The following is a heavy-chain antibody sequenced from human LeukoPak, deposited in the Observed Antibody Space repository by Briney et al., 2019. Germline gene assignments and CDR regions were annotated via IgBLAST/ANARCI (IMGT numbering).Heavy chain of an antibody. CDR3: ASGYCSSSSCYRRSYYYHMDV. J-gene: IGHJ6*03. D-gene: IGHD2-2*01. CDR1: GFSFNVYW. CDR2: IKQDGSEM. Sequence: GGSLRLSCAASGFSFNVYWMSWVRQAPGKGLEWVANIKQDGSEMFYVDSVKGRFTISRDNAQSSLYLQMNSLRPEDTAVYYCASGYCSSSSCYRRSYYYHMDVCGKGTTVTDSS. V-gene: IGHV3-7*01.